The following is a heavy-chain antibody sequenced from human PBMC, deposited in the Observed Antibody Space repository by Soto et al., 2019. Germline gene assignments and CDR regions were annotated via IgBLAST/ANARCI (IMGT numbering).Heavy chain of an antibody. CDR3: ARLVSSGWCFYPHRTPYYFDY. CDR2: IYYSGST. J-gene: IGHJ4*02. CDR1: GGSISSSSYY. V-gene: IGHV4-39*01. D-gene: IGHD6-19*01. Sequence: SETLSLTCTVSGGSISSSSYYWGWIRQPPGKGLEWIGSIYYSGSTYYNPSLKSRVTISVDTSKNQFSLKLSSVTAADTAVYYCARLVSSGWCFYPHRTPYYFDYWGQGTLVTVSS.